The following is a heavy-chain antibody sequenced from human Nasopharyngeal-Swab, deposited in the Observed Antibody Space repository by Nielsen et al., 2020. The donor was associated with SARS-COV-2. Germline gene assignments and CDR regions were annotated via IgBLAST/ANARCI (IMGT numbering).Heavy chain of an antibody. J-gene: IGHJ3*02. CDR3: TTDATVGYSSSLDAFDI. CDR2: VWYDGSNK. Sequence: WIRQPPRKGLEWVAVVWYDGSNKYYADSVKGRFTISRDNAKNSLYLQMNSLKTEDTAVYYCTTDATVGYSSSLDAFDIWGQGTMVTVSS. D-gene: IGHD6-13*01. V-gene: IGHV3-33*03.